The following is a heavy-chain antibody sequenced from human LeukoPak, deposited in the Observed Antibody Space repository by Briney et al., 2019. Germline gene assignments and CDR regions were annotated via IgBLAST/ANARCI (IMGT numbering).Heavy chain of an antibody. V-gene: IGHV1-18*01. J-gene: IGHJ5*02. CDR1: GYTFTSYG. CDR2: ISAYNGNT. Sequence: ASVKVSCKASGYTFTSYGISWVRQAPGQGLEWMGWISAYNGNTNYAQKLQGRVTMTTGTSTSTAYMELRSLRSEDTAVYYCARVGVLNWFDPWGQGTLVTVSS. CDR3: ARVGVLNWFDP. D-gene: IGHD2-8*01.